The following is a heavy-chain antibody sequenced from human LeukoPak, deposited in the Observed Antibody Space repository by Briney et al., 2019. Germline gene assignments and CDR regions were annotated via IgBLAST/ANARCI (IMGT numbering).Heavy chain of an antibody. CDR3: ARRYSSSPWYFYY. V-gene: IGHV3-30*01. J-gene: IGHJ4*02. Sequence: GGSLRLSCAASGFTFSSYAMHWVRQAPGKGLEWVAVISYDGSNKYYADSVKGRFTISRDNSKNTLYLQMNSLRAEDTAVYYCARRYSSSPWYFYYWGQGTLVTVCS. CDR1: GFTFSSYA. CDR2: ISYDGSNK. D-gene: IGHD6-13*01.